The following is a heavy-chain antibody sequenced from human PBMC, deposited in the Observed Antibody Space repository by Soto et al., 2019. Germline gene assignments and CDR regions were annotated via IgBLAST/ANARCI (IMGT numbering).Heavy chain of an antibody. CDR3: TTGREIPGWWYPYYYYYGMDV. Sequence: PGGSLRLSCAASGFTFSNAWMNWVRQAPGKGLEWVGRIKSKTDGGTTDYAAPVKGRFTIPRDDSKNTLYLQMNSLKTEDTAVYYCTTGREIPGWWYPYYYYYGMDVWGQGTTVTVSS. V-gene: IGHV3-15*07. J-gene: IGHJ6*02. CDR2: IKSKTDGGTT. D-gene: IGHD2-15*01. CDR1: GFTFSNAW.